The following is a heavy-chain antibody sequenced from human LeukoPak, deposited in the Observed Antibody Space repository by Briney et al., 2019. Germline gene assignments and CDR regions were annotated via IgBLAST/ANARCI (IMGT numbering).Heavy chain of an antibody. D-gene: IGHD6-6*01. J-gene: IGHJ5*02. CDR1: GFTFSSFS. CDR3: AKDLFSIAARDWFDP. Sequence: PGGSLRLSCAASGFTFSSFSVNWVRQAPGKGLEWVSTVSTSGASTYYADSVKGRFTISRDNSENTLYLQMNSLRAEDTAVYYCAKDLFSIAARDWFDPWGQGTLVTVSS. CDR2: VSTSGAST. V-gene: IGHV3-23*01.